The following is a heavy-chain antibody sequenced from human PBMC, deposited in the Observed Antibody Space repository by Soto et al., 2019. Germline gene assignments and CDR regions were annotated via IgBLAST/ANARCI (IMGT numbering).Heavy chain of an antibody. J-gene: IGHJ3*02. CDR1: GFTFSSYW. Sequence: GGSLRLSCAASGFTFSSYWMSWVRQAPGKGLEWVANIKQDGSEKYYVDSVKGRFTISRDNAKNSLYLQMNSLRAEDTAVYYCARDLRVARGANWGFAFDIWGQGTMVTVSS. V-gene: IGHV3-7*03. CDR3: ARDLRVARGANWGFAFDI. D-gene: IGHD7-27*01. CDR2: IKQDGSEK.